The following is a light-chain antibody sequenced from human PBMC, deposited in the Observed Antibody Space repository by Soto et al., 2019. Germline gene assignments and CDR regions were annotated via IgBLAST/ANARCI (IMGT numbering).Light chain of an antibody. CDR1: QRVSSSY. J-gene: IGKJ1*01. CDR3: QQYDSSPQT. Sequence: EIVLTQSPGTLSLSPGERATLSCRASQRVSSSYLAWYQQKPGQAPRLLIYGASSRATGIPDRFSGSGSGTDFTLTISRLEPEDFAVYYCQQYDSSPQTFGQGTKVDIK. CDR2: GAS. V-gene: IGKV3-20*01.